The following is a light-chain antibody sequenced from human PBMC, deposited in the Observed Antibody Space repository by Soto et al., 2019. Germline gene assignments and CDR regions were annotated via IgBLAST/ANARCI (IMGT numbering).Light chain of an antibody. V-gene: IGKV3-15*01. CDR2: TSA. CDR3: QQYDNWPPTT. Sequence: EVVMTQSPATLPVSLGERATLSCRASQSVSSNVAWYQQKPGLAPRLLIHTSATRATGIPARSSGRGSGTFFTLTISGLQSEDFATYYCQQYDNWPPTTFGQGTRLEIK. CDR1: QSVSSN. J-gene: IGKJ5*01.